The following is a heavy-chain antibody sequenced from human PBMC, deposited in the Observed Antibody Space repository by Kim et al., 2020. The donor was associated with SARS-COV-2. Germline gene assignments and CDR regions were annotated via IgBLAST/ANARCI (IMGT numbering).Heavy chain of an antibody. V-gene: IGHV1-46*01. CDR2: INPSGGST. J-gene: IGHJ6*02. CDR1: GYTFTSYY. D-gene: IGHD2-15*01. CDR3: ARDEGYCSGGSCYGWDYYYYYGMDV. Sequence: ASVKVSCKASGYTFTSYYMHWVRQAPGQGLEWMGIINPSGGSTSYAQKFQGRVTMTRDTSTSTVYMELSSLRSEDTAVYYCARDEGYCSGGSCYGWDYYYYYGMDVWGQGTTVTVSS.